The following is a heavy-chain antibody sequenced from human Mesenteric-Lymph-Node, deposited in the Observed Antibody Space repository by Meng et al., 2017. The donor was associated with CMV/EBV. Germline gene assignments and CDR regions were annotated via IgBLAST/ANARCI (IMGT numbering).Heavy chain of an antibody. V-gene: IGHV3-9*01. D-gene: IGHD2-15*01. J-gene: IGHJ6*02. CDR3: AKDITTVVVGGGDGMDV. CDR2: ISWDSGGM. CDR1: GFTFDDYA. Sequence: GGSLRPSCAASGFTFDDYAMHWVRQAPGKGLEWVAGISWDSGGMDYADSVRGRFTISRDNAKNSLYLQMSSLRPEDTALYYCAKDITTVVVGGGDGMDVWGQGTTVTVSS.